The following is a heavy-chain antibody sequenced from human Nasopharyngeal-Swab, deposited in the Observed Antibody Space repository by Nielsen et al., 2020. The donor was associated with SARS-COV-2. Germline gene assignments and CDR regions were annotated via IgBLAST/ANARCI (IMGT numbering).Heavy chain of an antibody. V-gene: IGHV3-48*02. CDR2: ITSSSSTR. CDR1: GFAFTDYS. D-gene: IGHD1-26*01. CDR3: VREFEATGATYLDY. Sequence: GESLKISCAASGFAFTDYSMDWVRQAPGKGLEWVSYITSSSSTRYYADSVKGRFTVSRDNAKNSLYLQMSSLRDEDTAVYYCVREFEATGATYLDYWGLEPWSPSPQ. J-gene: IGHJ4*01.